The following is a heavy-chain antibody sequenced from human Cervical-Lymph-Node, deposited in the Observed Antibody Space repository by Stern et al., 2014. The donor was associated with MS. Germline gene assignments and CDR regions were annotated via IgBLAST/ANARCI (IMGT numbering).Heavy chain of an antibody. D-gene: IGHD5-12*01. CDR1: GGSISSSNR. J-gene: IGHJ4*01. CDR2: IYHSGTP. CDR3: ARSGDGYSGYDFDY. V-gene: IGHV4-4*02. Sequence: QVQLQESGPGLVKPSGTLSLTCAVSGGSISSSNRRRWVRQPPGKGLEWIGEIYHSGTPNYNPSLKSRLTISVDKSKTHSSLRLSSVTAADTAVYYWARSGDGYSGYDFDYWGHGTLVTVSS.